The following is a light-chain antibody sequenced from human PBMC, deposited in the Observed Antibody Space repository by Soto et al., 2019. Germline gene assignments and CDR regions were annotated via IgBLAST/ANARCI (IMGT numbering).Light chain of an antibody. CDR2: QDS. CDR1: KLGDKY. V-gene: IGLV3-1*01. J-gene: IGLJ1*01. CDR3: QAWDSSTASYV. Sequence: YELTQPPSVSVSPGQTASITCSGDKLGDKYACWYQQKPGQSPVLVIYQDSKRPSGIPERFSGSNSGNTATLTISGTQAMDEADYYCQAWDSSTASYVFGTGTKVTVL.